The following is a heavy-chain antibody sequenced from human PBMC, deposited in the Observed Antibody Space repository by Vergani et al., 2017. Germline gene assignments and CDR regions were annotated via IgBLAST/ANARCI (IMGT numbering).Heavy chain of an antibody. D-gene: IGHD2-2*02. V-gene: IGHV4-31*03. J-gene: IGHJ5*02. Sequence: QVQLQESGPGLVKPSQTLSLTCTVSGGSISSGGYYWSWIRQHPGKGLEWIGYIYYSGSTYYNPSLKSRVTISVDTSKNQFSLKLSSVTAADTAVYYCARFIVVVPAAIGRYNWFDPWGQGTLVTVSS. CDR3: ARFIVVVPAAIGRYNWFDP. CDR1: GGSISSGGYY. CDR2: IYYSGST.